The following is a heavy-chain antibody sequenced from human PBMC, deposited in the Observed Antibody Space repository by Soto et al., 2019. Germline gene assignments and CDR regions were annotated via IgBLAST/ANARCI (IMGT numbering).Heavy chain of an antibody. D-gene: IGHD3-3*01. CDR1: GGSFSGYY. CDR3: ARDSSTYYDFWSGLYYYYGMDV. CDR2: INHSGST. J-gene: IGHJ6*02. Sequence: SETLSLTCAVYGGSFSGYYWSWIRQPPGKGLEWIGEINHSGSTNYNPSLKSRVTISVDTSKNQFSLKLSSVTAADTAVYYCARDSSTYYDFWSGLYYYYGMDVWGQGTTVTVSS. V-gene: IGHV4-34*01.